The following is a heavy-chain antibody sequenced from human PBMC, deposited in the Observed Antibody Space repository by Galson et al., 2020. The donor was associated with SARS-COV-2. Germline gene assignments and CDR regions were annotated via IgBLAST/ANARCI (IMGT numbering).Heavy chain of an antibody. CDR2: IYYSGST. Sequence: ETSETLSLTCTVSGGSISSGGYYWSWIRQHPGKGLEWIGYIYYSGSTYYNPSLKSRVTISVDTSKNQFSLKLSSVTAADTAVYYCARASRTIFGVFKHFDYWGQGTLVTVSS. V-gene: IGHV4-31*03. D-gene: IGHD3-3*01. CDR3: ARASRTIFGVFKHFDY. J-gene: IGHJ4*02. CDR1: GGSISSGGYY.